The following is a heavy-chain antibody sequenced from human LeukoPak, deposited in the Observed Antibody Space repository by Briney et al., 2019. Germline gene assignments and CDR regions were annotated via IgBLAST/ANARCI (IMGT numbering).Heavy chain of an antibody. Sequence: PGGSLRLSCAASGFTFSSYGMHWVRQAPGKGLEWVAVISYDGSNKYYADSVKGRFTISRDNAKNSLYLQMNSLRAEDTAVYYCARDMYYYDSSGYYYVTDYWGQGTLVTVSP. CDR3: ARDMYYYDSSGYYYVTDY. J-gene: IGHJ4*02. CDR2: ISYDGSNK. CDR1: GFTFSSYG. V-gene: IGHV3-30*03. D-gene: IGHD3-22*01.